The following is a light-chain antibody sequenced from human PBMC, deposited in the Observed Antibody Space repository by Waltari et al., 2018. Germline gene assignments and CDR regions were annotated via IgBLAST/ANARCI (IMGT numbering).Light chain of an antibody. CDR3: NSRDSNGNPFV. V-gene: IGLV3-19*01. J-gene: IGLJ1*01. Sequence: SSELTQDPAVSVALGQTVRITCQGDGLRTYYATWYRQKPGQAPLLVMYGKNNRPSGIPDRFSGSYSGDTASLTITGAQAEDEADYYCNSRDSNGNPFVFGPATKVTVL. CDR1: GLRTYY. CDR2: GKN.